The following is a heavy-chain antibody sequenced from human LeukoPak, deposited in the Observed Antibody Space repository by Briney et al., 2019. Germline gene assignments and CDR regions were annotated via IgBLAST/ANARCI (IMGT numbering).Heavy chain of an antibody. J-gene: IGHJ6*02. Sequence: PGRSLRLSCAASGFTFSSYGMHWVRQAPGKGLEWVAVIWYDGSNKYYADSVKGRFTISRDNSKNTLYLQMNSLRAEDTAVYYCARDLGGWSSYGMDVWGRGTTVTVSS. D-gene: IGHD6-19*01. V-gene: IGHV3-33*01. CDR1: GFTFSSYG. CDR2: IWYDGSNK. CDR3: ARDLGGWSSYGMDV.